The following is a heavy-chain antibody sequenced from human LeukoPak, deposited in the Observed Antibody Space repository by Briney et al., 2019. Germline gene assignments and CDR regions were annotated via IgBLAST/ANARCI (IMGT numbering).Heavy chain of an antibody. J-gene: IGHJ3*02. Sequence: GESLKISCKGSGYSFTTYWIGWVRQMPGKGLELMGIIYPGDSDTRYSPSFQGQVTISADKSISTAYLQWSSLKASDTAMYYCARCYYDSSGYYYRDAFDIWGQGTMVTVSS. CDR1: GYSFTTYW. D-gene: IGHD3-22*01. CDR3: ARCYYDSSGYYYRDAFDI. CDR2: IYPGDSDT. V-gene: IGHV5-51*01.